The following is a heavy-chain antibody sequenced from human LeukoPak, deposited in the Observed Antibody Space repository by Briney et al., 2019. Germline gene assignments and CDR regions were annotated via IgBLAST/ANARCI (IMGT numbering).Heavy chain of an antibody. CDR2: ISSSSSTI. J-gene: IGHJ4*02. CDR1: GFTFSSYS. Sequence: GGSLRLSCAASGFTFSSYSMNWVRQAPGKGLEWVSYISSSSSTIYYADSVKGRFTISRDNAKNSLYPQMNSLRDEDTAVYYCARGGVSGTGTTSDYWGQGTLVTVSS. D-gene: IGHD1-7*01. CDR3: ARGGVSGTGTTSDY. V-gene: IGHV3-48*02.